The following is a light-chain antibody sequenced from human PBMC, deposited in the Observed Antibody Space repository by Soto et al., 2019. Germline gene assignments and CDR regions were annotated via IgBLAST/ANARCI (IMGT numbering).Light chain of an antibody. CDR2: DAS. CDR3: HQYDTIVQT. J-gene: IGKJ1*01. Sequence: EIVLTQSPGTLSLSPGERATLSCRASQSVRNSLLAWYQQKPGQPPRLLIYDASTRATATPERFSGSGSRTDFTLTISRLEPEDFAVYYCHQYDTIVQTFGQGTKVDIK. CDR1: QSVRNSL. V-gene: IGKV3-20*01.